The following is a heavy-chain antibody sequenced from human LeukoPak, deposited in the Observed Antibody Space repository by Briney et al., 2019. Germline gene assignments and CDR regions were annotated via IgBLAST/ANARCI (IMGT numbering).Heavy chain of an antibody. D-gene: IGHD6-13*01. J-gene: IGHJ4*02. CDR3: AKDTPGMGFDY. V-gene: IGHV3-9*01. CDR1: GFTFDDYA. CDR2: ITWNSGNI. Sequence: GGSLRLSCAASGFTFDDYAMHWVRQAPGKGLEWVSGITWNSGNIVYADSVKGRFTISRDNAKTSLYLQMDSLRAEDTALYYCAKDTPGMGFDYWGQGTPVTVSS.